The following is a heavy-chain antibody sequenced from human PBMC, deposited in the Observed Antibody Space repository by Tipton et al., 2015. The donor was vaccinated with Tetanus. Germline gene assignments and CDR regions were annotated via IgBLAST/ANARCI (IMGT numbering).Heavy chain of an antibody. Sequence: TLSLTCSVSGDSISSFYWSWIRQPAGKGLEWIGRIYTSGSTNYNPSLKSRVTMSVDTSKRQFSLNLRSVITADTAVYYCARANNDYPKKGPFDYWGQGILVTVSS. CDR1: GDSISSFY. CDR3: ARANNDYPKKGPFDY. D-gene: IGHD5-12*01. J-gene: IGHJ4*02. V-gene: IGHV4-4*07. CDR2: IYTSGST.